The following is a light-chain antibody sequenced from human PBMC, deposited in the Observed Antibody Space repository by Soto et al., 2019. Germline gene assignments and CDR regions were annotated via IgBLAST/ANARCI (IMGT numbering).Light chain of an antibody. CDR2: KAS. CDR1: QSISNW. Sequence: IQMTQSPSTLSASVGDRVTITCRASQSISNWLAWYQQKPGKAPKLLIYKASSLESGVPSRFSGTGSGTEFTLTISSLQSDDFASYYCQQYNSYPLTFGGGTKVEIK. V-gene: IGKV1-5*03. CDR3: QQYNSYPLT. J-gene: IGKJ4*01.